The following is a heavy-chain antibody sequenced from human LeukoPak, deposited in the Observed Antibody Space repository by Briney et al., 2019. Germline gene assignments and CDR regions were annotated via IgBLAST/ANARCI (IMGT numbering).Heavy chain of an antibody. CDR2: IYYSGSTNY. J-gene: IGHJ4*02. V-gene: IGHV4-59*08. D-gene: IGHD5-24*01. CDR3: ARHGGGYSFDY. CDR1: GGSISSYY. Sequence: SETLSLTCTVSGGSISSYYWTWIRQPPGKGLEWIGYIYYSGSTNYNYNPSPKSRVTISLDTSNNQFSLKLSSVTAADAAMYYCARHGGGYSFDYWGQGTLVTVSS.